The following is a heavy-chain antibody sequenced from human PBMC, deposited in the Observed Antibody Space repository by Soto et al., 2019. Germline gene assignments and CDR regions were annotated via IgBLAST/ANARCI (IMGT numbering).Heavy chain of an antibody. V-gene: IGHV4-59*01. J-gene: IGHJ6*02. CDR2: IHYSGST. CDR1: GTPITSYS. Sequence: PSETLSLTCTVSGTPITSYSWSWIRQPPGKGLEWIGYIHYSGSTNYNPSLTSRVATSVDTSKNQFSLELSSVTAADTAVYYCARDPYGDYYYGMDVWGQGTTVTVSS. CDR3: ARDPYGDYYYGMDV. D-gene: IGHD4-17*01.